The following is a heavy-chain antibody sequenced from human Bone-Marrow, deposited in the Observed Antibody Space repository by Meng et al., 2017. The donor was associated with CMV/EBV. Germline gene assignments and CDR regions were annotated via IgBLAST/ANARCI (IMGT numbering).Heavy chain of an antibody. CDR2: INPSGGNS. CDR1: GYTFTTYY. D-gene: IGHD2-8*01. CDR3: ASGVLMAGGINWFDP. V-gene: IGHV1-46*01. Sequence: ASVKVSCKSFGYTFTTYYMRWVRQAPGQGLEWMELINPSGGNSRYAQRFPGSVTMTRDTSISTAYMELSRLRSDDTAVYYCASGVLMAGGINWFDPWGQGTLVTVSS. J-gene: IGHJ5*02.